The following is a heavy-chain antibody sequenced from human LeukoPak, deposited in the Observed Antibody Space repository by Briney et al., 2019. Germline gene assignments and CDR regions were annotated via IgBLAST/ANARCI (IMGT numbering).Heavy chain of an antibody. V-gene: IGHV1-2*02. J-gene: IGHJ5*02. D-gene: IGHD3-3*01. CDR2: INPNSGGT. CDR1: GYTFTSYG. CDR3: AGLRFLEWLEFDP. Sequence: ASVKVSCKASGYTFTSYGISWVRQAPGQGLEWMGWINPNSGGTNYAQKFQGRVTMTRDTSISTAYMELSRLRSDDTAVYYCAGLRFLEWLEFDPWGQGTLVTVSS.